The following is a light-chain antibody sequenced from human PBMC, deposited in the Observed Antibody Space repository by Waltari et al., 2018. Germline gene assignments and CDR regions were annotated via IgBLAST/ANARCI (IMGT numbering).Light chain of an antibody. Sequence: DTQMTQAPSFLSASVGDRVTITCRASQTIFTYINWYQQRPGKAPKLLIYAASYLQSGVPSRFSGGGSGTHFTLTISSLQPEDFATYFCQQSYNAPRTFGQGTKAEI. CDR2: AAS. CDR1: QTIFTY. J-gene: IGKJ1*01. CDR3: QQSYNAPRT. V-gene: IGKV1-39*01.